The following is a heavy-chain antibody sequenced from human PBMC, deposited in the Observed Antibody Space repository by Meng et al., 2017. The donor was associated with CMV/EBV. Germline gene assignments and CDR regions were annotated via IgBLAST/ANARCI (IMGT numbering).Heavy chain of an antibody. Sequence: GSGSRFTSYWTGWVRQLPGKGLEWMGIIYPGDSDTRYSPSFQGQVTISADKSISTAYLQWSSLKASDTAMYYCARHGDGSSSSPIGSWGQGTLVTVS. V-gene: IGHV5-51*01. CDR1: GSRFTSYW. CDR3: ARHGDGSSSSPIGS. D-gene: IGHD6-6*01. CDR2: IYPGDSDT. J-gene: IGHJ4*02.